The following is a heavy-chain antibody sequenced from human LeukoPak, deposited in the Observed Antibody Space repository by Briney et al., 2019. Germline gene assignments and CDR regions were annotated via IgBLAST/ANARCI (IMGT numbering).Heavy chain of an antibody. Sequence: SQTLSLTCTVSGGSISSGDYYWSWIRQPPGKGLEWIGYIYYSGSTYYNPSLKSRVTVSVDTSKNQFSLKLSSVTAADTAVYYCARAIVVVPAATLNWFDPWGQGTLVTVSS. J-gene: IGHJ5*02. CDR1: GGSISSGDYY. CDR3: ARAIVVVPAATLNWFDP. V-gene: IGHV4-30-4*08. CDR2: IYYSGST. D-gene: IGHD2-2*01.